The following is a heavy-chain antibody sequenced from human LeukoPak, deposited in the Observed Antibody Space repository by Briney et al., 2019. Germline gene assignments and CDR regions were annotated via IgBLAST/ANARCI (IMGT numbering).Heavy chain of an antibody. D-gene: IGHD3-22*01. Sequence: GGSLRLSCAASGFTFSSYAMTWVRQAPGKGLEWVSSISGSGGSTYYADSVKGRFTISRDNSKNTLSLQMNSLRAEDTARYYCAKYFYYDSSAYYYFDYWGQGTLVTVSS. J-gene: IGHJ4*02. CDR2: ISGSGGST. CDR3: AKYFYYDSSAYYYFDY. V-gene: IGHV3-23*01. CDR1: GFTFSSYA.